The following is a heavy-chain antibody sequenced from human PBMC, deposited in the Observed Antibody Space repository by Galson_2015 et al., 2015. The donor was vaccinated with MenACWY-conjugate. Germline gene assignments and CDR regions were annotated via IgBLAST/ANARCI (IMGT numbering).Heavy chain of an antibody. CDR3: ARGVNLASMAGY. Sequence: LSLTCTVSGGSINSYYWSWIRQPPGKGLEWIGYMYYSGSANYNPSLKSRVTISVDTSKNQFSLTMTSVTAAGTAVYYCARGVNLASMAGYWGQGTLVTVSS. CDR1: GGSINSYY. J-gene: IGHJ4*02. D-gene: IGHD3-3*02. V-gene: IGHV4-59*01. CDR2: MYYSGSA.